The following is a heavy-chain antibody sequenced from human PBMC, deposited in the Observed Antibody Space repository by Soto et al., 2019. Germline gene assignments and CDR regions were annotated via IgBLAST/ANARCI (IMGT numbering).Heavy chain of an antibody. Sequence: QTGGSLRLSCAASGFTFDDYAMHWVRQAPGKGLEWVSGISWNSGSIGYADSVKGRFTISRDNAKNSLYLQMNSLRAEDTALYYCAKDKGFGDPSGGMDVWGQGTTVTVSS. D-gene: IGHD3-10*01. CDR1: GFTFDDYA. V-gene: IGHV3-9*01. J-gene: IGHJ6*02. CDR2: ISWNSGSI. CDR3: AKDKGFGDPSGGMDV.